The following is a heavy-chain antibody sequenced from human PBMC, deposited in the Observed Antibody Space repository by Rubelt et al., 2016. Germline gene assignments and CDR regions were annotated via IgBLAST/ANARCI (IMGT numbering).Heavy chain of an antibody. CDR3: AKAIASLIRRGIDH. V-gene: IGHV3-23*01. CDR2: ISGSGGSGNST. D-gene: IGHD3-10*01. CDR1: GFTFSSYA. J-gene: IGHJ4*02. Sequence: EVQLLESGGSLVQPGESLRLSCAASGFTFSSYAMSWVRQAPGKGLEWVSSISGSGGSGNSTYYADSVRGRLTISRDNSTSTLCLQMNSLRAEDTAVYYCAKAIASLIRRGIDHWGQGTMVAVSS.